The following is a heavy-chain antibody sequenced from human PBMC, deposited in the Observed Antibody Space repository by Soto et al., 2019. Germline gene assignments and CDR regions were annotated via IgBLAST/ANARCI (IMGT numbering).Heavy chain of an antibody. D-gene: IGHD3-22*01. Sequence: GESLKISCKGSGYSFAGYWITWVRQKPGKGLEWMGRIDPSDSQTYYSPSFRGHVTISVTKSITTVFLQWSSLRASDTAMYYCARQIYDSDTGPNFQYYFDSWGQGTPVTVPS. CDR1: GYSFAGYW. CDR2: IDPSDSQT. J-gene: IGHJ4*02. CDR3: ARQIYDSDTGPNFQYYFDS. V-gene: IGHV5-10-1*01.